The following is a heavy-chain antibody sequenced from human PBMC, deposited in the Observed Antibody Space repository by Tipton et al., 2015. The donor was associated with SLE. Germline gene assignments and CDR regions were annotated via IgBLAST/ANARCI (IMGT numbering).Heavy chain of an antibody. J-gene: IGHJ4*02. V-gene: IGHV4-38-2*02. Sequence: TLSLTCAVSGYSISSDYFWGWIRQPPGKGLEWIARIFHSGSTYYNPSLKSRVTVSVDASKKQFSLRLSSVTAADTAVYYCARDGSFSSSRYFDYWGQGTLVTVSS. D-gene: IGHD6-13*01. CDR1: GYSISSDYF. CDR3: ARDGSFSSSRYFDY. CDR2: IFHSGST.